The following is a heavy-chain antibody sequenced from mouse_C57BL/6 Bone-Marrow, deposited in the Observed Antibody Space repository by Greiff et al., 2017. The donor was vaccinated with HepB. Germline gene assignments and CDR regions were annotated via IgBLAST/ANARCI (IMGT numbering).Heavy chain of an antibody. CDR1: GFNIKDDY. J-gene: IGHJ3*01. CDR2: IDPENGDT. D-gene: IGHD1-1*01. CDR3: TPLTGSSSWFAY. V-gene: IGHV14-4*01. Sequence: EVQLQQSGAELVRPGASVKLSCTASGFNIKDDYMHWVKQRPEQGLEWIGWIDPENGDTEYASKFQGKATITADTSSNTAYLQISSLTSEDTAVYYCTPLTGSSSWFAYWGQGTLVTVSA.